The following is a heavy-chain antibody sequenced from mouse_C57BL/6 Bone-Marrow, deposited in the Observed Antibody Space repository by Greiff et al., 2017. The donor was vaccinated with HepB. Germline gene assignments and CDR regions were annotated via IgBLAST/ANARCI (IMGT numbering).Heavy chain of an antibody. Sequence: QVQLKQSGAELVRPGASVKLSCKASGYTFTDYYINWVKQRPGQGLEWIARIYPGSGNNYYNEKFKGKATLTAEKSSSTAYMQLSSLTSEDSAVYFCARRGGSSFWYFDVWGTGTTVTVSS. CDR1: GYTFTDYY. D-gene: IGHD1-1*01. J-gene: IGHJ1*03. CDR3: ARRGGSSFWYFDV. CDR2: IYPGSGNN. V-gene: IGHV1-76*01.